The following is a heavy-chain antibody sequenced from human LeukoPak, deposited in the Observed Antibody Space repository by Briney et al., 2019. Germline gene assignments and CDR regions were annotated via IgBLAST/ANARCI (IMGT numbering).Heavy chain of an antibody. D-gene: IGHD3-22*01. V-gene: IGHV4-61*02. CDR1: GGSISSGSYY. CDR3: ARFNNYYYDSSGPRDWFDP. CDR2: IYTSGST. J-gene: IGHJ5*02. Sequence: TSETLSLTCTVSGGSISSGSYYWSWIRQPAGKGLEWIGRIYTSGSTHYNPSLKSRVTISVDTSKNQFSLKLSSVTAADTAVYYCARFNNYYYDSSGPRDWFDPWGQGTLVTVSS.